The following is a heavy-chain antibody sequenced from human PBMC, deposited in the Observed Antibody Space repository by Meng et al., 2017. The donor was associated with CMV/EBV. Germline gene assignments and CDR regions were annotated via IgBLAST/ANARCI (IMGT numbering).Heavy chain of an antibody. CDR1: ADRVSDHY. D-gene: IGHD1-1*01. Sequence: VVRVRPVAEVKSSGARGEVCCQNSADRVSDHYMHWVRPAPGQGLEWVGWIYPNSGGQHYAQKLQDRVTMTRDTSISTVYMELSRLTSDDTAVYYCVRDHNWGPDYWGQGTLVTVSS. V-gene: IGHV1-2*02. CDR3: VRDHNWGPDY. CDR2: IYPNSGGQ. J-gene: IGHJ4*02.